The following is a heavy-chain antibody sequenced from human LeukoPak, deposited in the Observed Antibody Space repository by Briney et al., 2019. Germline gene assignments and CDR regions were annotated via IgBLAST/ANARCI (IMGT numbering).Heavy chain of an antibody. J-gene: IGHJ3*02. Sequence: PSQTLSLTCAVSGGSISSGGYSWSWIRQPPGKGLEWIGYIYHSGSTYYNPSLKSRVTISVDRSKNQFSLKLSSVTAADTAVYYCARVSYGGNRNAFDIWGQGTMVTVSS. CDR1: GGSISSGGYS. CDR2: IYHSGST. V-gene: IGHV4-30-2*01. CDR3: ARVSYGGNRNAFDI. D-gene: IGHD4-23*01.